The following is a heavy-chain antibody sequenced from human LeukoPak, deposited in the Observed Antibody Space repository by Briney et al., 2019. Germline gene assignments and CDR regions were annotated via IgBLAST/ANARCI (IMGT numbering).Heavy chain of an antibody. CDR1: GDSVSNGNYY. CDR3: ARSQNYYGSGDY. CDR2: IYYTGKT. J-gene: IGHJ4*02. Sequence: SETLSLTCTVSGDSVSNGNYYWSWLRQPPGKALEWIGYIYYTGKTYYNPSLEGRVTILVDTSRNHFSVKLSSVTAADTAVYYCARSQNYYGSGDYWSQGTLVTVSS. V-gene: IGHV4-61*03. D-gene: IGHD3-10*01.